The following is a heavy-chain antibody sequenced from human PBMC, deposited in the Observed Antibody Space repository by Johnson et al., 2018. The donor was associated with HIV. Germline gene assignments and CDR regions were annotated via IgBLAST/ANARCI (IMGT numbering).Heavy chain of an antibody. CDR1: GFTFSSYA. CDR2: ISYDGSNK. D-gene: IGHD6-13*01. Sequence: QVQLVESGGGVVQPGRSLRLSCAASGFTFSSYAMHWVRQAPGKGLEWVAVISYDGSNKYYADSVKGRFTISRDNSKNTLYLQMNSLKTEDTAVYYCTTDGYSSSWYDAFDIWGQGTMVTVSS. V-gene: IGHV3-30*04. J-gene: IGHJ3*02. CDR3: TTDGYSSSWYDAFDI.